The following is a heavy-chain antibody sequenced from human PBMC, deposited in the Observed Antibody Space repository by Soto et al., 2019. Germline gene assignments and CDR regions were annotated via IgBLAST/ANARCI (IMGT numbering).Heavy chain of an antibody. CDR3: ARNFIAAAFDI. CDR1: GFTFSNAW. D-gene: IGHD6-13*01. Sequence: GSLRLSCAASGFTFSNAWMSWIRQPPGKGLEWIGDIYYSGSTNYNPSLKSRVTISVDTSKNQFSLKLSSVTAADTAVYYCARNFIAAAFDIWGQGTMVTVSS. V-gene: IGHV4-59*08. CDR2: IYYSGST. J-gene: IGHJ3*02.